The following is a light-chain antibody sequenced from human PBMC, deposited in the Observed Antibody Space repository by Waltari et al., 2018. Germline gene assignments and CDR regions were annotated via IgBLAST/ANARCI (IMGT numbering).Light chain of an antibody. Sequence: DIQMTHSPSSLSASVGDSVPLTCRASQGISNYLGWYQQKPGKVPKLLIYAASTLQSGVPSRFSGSGSGTDFTITISRLQPEDVATYYCQKYNSAPFTFGPGTKVDIK. CDR3: QKYNSAPFT. V-gene: IGKV1-27*01. CDR1: QGISNY. J-gene: IGKJ3*01. CDR2: AAS.